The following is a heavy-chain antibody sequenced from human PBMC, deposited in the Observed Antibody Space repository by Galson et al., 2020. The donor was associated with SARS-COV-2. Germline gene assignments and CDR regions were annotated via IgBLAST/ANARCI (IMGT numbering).Heavy chain of an antibody. CDR3: AREEGGAATGSYYGMDV. D-gene: IGHD2-15*01. CDR1: GGSISSYY. CDR2: IYYSGST. V-gene: IGHV4-59*01. J-gene: IGHJ6*02. Sequence: ETSETLSLTCTVSGGSISSYYWSWIRQPPGKGLEWIGYIYYSGSTNYNPSLKSRVTISVDTSKNQFSLKLSSVTAADTAVYYCAREEGGAATGSYYGMDVGGQGTTVTVAS.